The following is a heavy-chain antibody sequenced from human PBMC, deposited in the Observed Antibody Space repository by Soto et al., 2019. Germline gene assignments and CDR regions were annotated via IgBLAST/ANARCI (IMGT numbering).Heavy chain of an antibody. V-gene: IGHV1-8*01. CDR3: ARGLCTGGTCYGLTFDL. D-gene: IGHD2-15*01. CDR1: GYTFTSFD. Sequence: ASVKVSCKASGYTFTSFDISWLRQATGQGLEWMGWMAPFSGNTGSAQKFQGRITMTRNTSITTAYMELTGLTSDDTAVYYCARGLCTGGTCYGLTFDLWGQGTVVTVSS. CDR2: MAPFSGNT. J-gene: IGHJ3*01.